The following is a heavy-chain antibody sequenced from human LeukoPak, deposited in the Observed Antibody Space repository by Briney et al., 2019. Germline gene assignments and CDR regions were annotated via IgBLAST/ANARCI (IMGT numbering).Heavy chain of an antibody. CDR3: AKDLRLGGSYTADY. J-gene: IGHJ4*02. CDR2: ISGSGGST. Sequence: GGSLRLSCAASGFTFSSYAMSWVRQAPGKGLEWVSAISGSGGSTYYADSVKGRFTISRDNSKNTLYLQMNSLRAEDTAVYYCAKDLRLGGSYTADYWGQGTLVTVSS. CDR1: GFTFSSYA. V-gene: IGHV3-23*01. D-gene: IGHD1-26*01.